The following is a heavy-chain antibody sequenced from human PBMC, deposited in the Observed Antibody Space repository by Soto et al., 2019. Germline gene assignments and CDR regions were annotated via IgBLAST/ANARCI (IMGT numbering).Heavy chain of an antibody. J-gene: IGHJ6*02. D-gene: IGHD2-2*01. CDR1: GFTFSSYG. Sequence: GGSLRLSCAASGFTFSSYGMHWVRQAPGKGLEWVAVIWYDGSNKYYADSVKGRFTISRDNSKNTLYLQMNSLRAEDTAVYYCARDGGGVVVVPAANNGGPSEFYYSYGMDVWGQGTTVTVSS. V-gene: IGHV3-33*01. CDR2: IWYDGSNK. CDR3: ARDGGGVVVVPAANNGGPSEFYYSYGMDV.